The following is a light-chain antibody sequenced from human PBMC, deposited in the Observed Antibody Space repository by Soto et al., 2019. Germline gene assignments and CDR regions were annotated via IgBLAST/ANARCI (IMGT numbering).Light chain of an antibody. CDR2: DAS. CDR1: QSINNW. J-gene: IGKJ2*03. CDR3: QQYNSYPYS. V-gene: IGKV1-5*01. Sequence: DVQMTQSPSSLSASVGDRVTITCRASQSINNWLAWYQQKPGKAPKFLIYDASTFETGVPSRFSGSASGTEFTLTISGLQPEDVASYYCQQYNSYPYSFGQGTKLEIK.